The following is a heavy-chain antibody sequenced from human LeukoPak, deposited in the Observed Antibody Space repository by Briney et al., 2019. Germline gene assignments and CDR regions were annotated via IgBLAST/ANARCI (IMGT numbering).Heavy chain of an antibody. J-gene: IGHJ4*02. V-gene: IGHV4-34*01. CDR1: GGSFSGYY. CDR3: ARASVIAIPFSY. D-gene: IGHD2-21*01. CDR2: INHSGGT. Sequence: SETLSLTCAVYGGSFSGYYWSWIRQPPGKGLEWIGEINHSGGTNYNPSLKSRVTISVDTSKNQFSLKLSSVTAADTAVYYCARASVIAIPFSYWGQGTLVTVSS.